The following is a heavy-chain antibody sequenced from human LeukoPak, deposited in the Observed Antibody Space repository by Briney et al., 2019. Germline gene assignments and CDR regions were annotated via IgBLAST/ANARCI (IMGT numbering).Heavy chain of an antibody. CDR2: IYYSGST. V-gene: IGHV4-59*01. CDR3: ARGYCSSTSCYEGGYYFDY. J-gene: IGHJ4*02. D-gene: IGHD2-2*01. Sequence: PSETLSLTCTVSGGSISSYYWSWIRQPPGKGLEWIGYIYYSGSTNYNPSLKSRVTISVDTSKNQFSPKLSSVTAADTAVYYCARGYCSSTSCYEGGYYFDYWGQGTLVTVSS. CDR1: GGSISSYY.